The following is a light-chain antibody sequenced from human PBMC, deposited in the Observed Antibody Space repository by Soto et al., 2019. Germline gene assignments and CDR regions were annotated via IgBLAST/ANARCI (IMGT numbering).Light chain of an antibody. CDR2: DAS. V-gene: IGKV1-5*01. J-gene: IGKJ1*01. Sequence: DIQMTQSPSTLSASVGDRVTLTCRASPTINSWLAWYQQKPGKAPRLLIYDASSLESGAPSRFSGSGSGTEFTLTISSLQPDDFATYYCQQYSSYWTFGQGTKVEIK. CDR3: QQYSSYWT. CDR1: PTINSW.